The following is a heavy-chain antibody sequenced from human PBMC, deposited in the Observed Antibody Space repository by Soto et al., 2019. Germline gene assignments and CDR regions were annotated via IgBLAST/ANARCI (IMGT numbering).Heavy chain of an antibody. CDR2: IWYDVSNK. CDR1: GFAFSSYG. D-gene: IGHD4-17*01. J-gene: IGHJ6*01. Sequence: QVQLVESGGGVVQPGRSLRLSCAASGFAFSSYGMHWVRQAPGKGLEWVAVIWYDVSNKYYADSVKGRFTISRDNSKNRLYLQMNSLRAEDTDVYYCATDYGDYVNYYYGMDVWGQGTTVTVSS. CDR3: ATDYGDYVNYYYGMDV. V-gene: IGHV3-33*01.